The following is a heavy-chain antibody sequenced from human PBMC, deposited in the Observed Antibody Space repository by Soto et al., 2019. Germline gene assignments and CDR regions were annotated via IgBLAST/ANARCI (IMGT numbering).Heavy chain of an antibody. Sequence: QVQLVQSGAEVKEPGASVRDSCKASGYTFINFDISWVRQAAGQGLEWLGWMNPGSGKTGYASKFQGRVAMTRDASTGTSHLELSSRTSDDTAVYYCARMASAGTLNWFDPWGQGTLVTVSS. D-gene: IGHD6-13*01. V-gene: IGHV1-8*02. J-gene: IGHJ5*02. CDR1: GYTFINFD. CDR3: ARMASAGTLNWFDP. CDR2: MNPGSGKT.